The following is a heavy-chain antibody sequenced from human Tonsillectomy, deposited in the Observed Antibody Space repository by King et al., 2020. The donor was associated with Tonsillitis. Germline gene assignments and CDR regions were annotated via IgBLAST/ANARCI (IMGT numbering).Heavy chain of an antibody. Sequence: QLQESGSRLVMPSQTLSLTCTVSGGSISSGTYSWSWIRQPPGQGLEWIGYMFYSGSAYYNPSFKSRVTLSVDRSKNQFSLKLKSATAADTAMYYCASAANVFDWLFNPWFDPWGQGTLVTVSS. D-gene: IGHD3-9*01. CDR1: GGSISSGTYS. CDR2: MFYSGSA. CDR3: ASAANVFDWLFNPWFDP. J-gene: IGHJ5*01. V-gene: IGHV4-30-2*01.